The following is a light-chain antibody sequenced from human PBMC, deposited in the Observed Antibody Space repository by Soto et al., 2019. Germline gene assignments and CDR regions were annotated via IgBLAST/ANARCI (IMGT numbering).Light chain of an antibody. CDR1: SSDVGYYNY. CDR2: EVS. Sequence: QSVLTQPASVSGSPGQSITISCTGTSSDVGYYNYVSWYQHHPGKVPKLMIYEVSNRPSGVSNRFSGSKSGNTASLTISGLQAADEADYHCRSYTTSSTQVFGGGTKLTVL. CDR3: RSYTTSSTQV. V-gene: IGLV2-14*01. J-gene: IGLJ3*02.